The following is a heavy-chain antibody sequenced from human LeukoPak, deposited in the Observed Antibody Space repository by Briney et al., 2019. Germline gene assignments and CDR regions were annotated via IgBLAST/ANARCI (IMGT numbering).Heavy chain of an antibody. V-gene: IGHV1-24*01. CDR2: FDPEDGET. CDR1: GYTLTELS. J-gene: IGHJ4*02. Sequence: ASVKVSCKVSGYTLTELSTHWVRQAPGKGLEWMGGFDPEDGETIYAQKFQGRVTMTEDTSTDTAYMELSSLRSEDTAVYYCATARVYAEPFDYWGQGTLVTVSS. D-gene: IGHD5/OR15-5a*01. CDR3: ATARVYAEPFDY.